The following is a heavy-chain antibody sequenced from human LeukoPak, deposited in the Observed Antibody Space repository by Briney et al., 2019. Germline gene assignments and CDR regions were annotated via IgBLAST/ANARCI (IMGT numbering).Heavy chain of an antibody. CDR3: ARDTYSSGWGDY. D-gene: IGHD6-19*01. V-gene: IGHV3-11*06. J-gene: IGHJ4*02. CDR2: ISSGSTYT. CDR1: GFTFSDYY. Sequence: GGSLRLSCAASGFTFSDYYMSWIRQAPGKGLEWVSYISSGSTYTNHADSVKGRFTISRDNAKKSLYLQMNSLRVEDTAMYYCARDTYSSGWGDYWGQGILVTVSS.